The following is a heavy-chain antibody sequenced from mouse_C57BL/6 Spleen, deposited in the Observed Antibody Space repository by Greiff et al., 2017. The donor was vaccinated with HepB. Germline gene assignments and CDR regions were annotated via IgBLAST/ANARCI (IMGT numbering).Heavy chain of an antibody. CDR3: ARPGGAYSGYHAWFAY. CDR2: IDPSDSYT. J-gene: IGHJ3*01. CDR1: GYTFTSYW. V-gene: IGHV1-59*01. Sequence: QVQLQQPGAELVRPGTSVKLSCKASGYTFTSYWMHWVKQRPGQGLEWIGVIDPSDSYTNYNQKFKGKATLTVDTSSSTAYMQLSSLTSEDSAVYYCARPGGAYSGYHAWFAYWGQGTLVTVSA. D-gene: IGHD2-9*01.